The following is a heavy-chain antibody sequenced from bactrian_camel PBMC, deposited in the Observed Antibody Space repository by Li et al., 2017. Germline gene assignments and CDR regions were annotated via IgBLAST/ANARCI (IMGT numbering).Heavy chain of an antibody. CDR2: ISGGGDFT. Sequence: VQLVESGGDLVQPGGSLRLSCAFSGFTFSSYDMSWVRQIPGKGLEWVSGISGGGDFTYYTDSVKGRFTISKDNAKNTVYLQMNSLKPEDTAAYYCVRERCNDARDCAGFGYWGQGTQVTVS. V-gene: IGHV3S40*01. D-gene: IGHD3*01. J-gene: IGHJ6*01. CDR1: GFTFSSYD. CDR3: VRERCNDARDCAGFGY.